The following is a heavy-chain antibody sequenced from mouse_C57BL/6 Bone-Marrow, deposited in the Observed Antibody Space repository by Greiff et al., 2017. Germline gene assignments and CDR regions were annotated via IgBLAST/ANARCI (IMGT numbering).Heavy chain of an antibody. CDR2: INPSGGYT. CDR3: ARGYSSSLTGTSYAFDY. D-gene: IGHD1-1*01. CDR1: GYTFTRYT. V-gene: IGHV1-4*01. J-gene: IGHJ4*01. Sequence: VKLVESGAELARPGASVKMSCKASGYTFTRYTMHWVNQRPGQGLEWIGYINPSGGYTKYNQKFKDKATLTADKSSSTAYMQLSSLTSEDAAVYYCARGYSSSLTGTSYAFDYWGQGTSVTVSS.